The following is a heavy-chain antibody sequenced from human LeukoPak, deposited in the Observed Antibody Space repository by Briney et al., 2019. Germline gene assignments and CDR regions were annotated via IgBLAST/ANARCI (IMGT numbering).Heavy chain of an antibody. Sequence: SETLSLTCAVYGASFSGYYWSWIRQPPGNGRELIREINHSGSTNYNPSLKCRLTISVDTSKNQFSLRLPSVTAADTAVDYCARRISDGYNVDAFDIWGQGTMVTVSS. CDR1: GASFSGYY. CDR2: INHSGST. J-gene: IGHJ3*02. V-gene: IGHV4-34*01. D-gene: IGHD5-24*01. CDR3: ARRISDGYNVDAFDI.